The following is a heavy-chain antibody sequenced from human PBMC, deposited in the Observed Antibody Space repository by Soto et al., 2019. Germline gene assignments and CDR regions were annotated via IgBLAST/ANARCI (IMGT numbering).Heavy chain of an antibody. D-gene: IGHD2-15*01. CDR1: GYSFKDHY. CDR2: INPSGEHT. Sequence: ASVKVSCKASGYSFKDHYMHWVRQAPGRGLEWVGIINPSGEHTNYAQQFRGRVAMTRDTSTSTAYMELRSLRSEDTAVYFCARISCKGGSCYFDFDHWGQGTLVTV. J-gene: IGHJ4*02. CDR3: ARISCKGGSCYFDFDH. V-gene: IGHV1-46*02.